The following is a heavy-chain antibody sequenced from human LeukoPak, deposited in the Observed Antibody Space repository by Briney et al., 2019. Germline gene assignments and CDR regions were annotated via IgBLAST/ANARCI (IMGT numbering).Heavy chain of an antibody. CDR2: LIPIYGSA. V-gene: IGHV1-69*01. Sequence: GASVKVSCKASGGSFTFTSHAISWVRQAPGQGLEWMGGLIPIYGSANYAQKFQGRVTITSDESTRTVYMELRSLRPEDSAVYYCAGFFYDSSGEAFDLWGQGTMVTVSS. J-gene: IGHJ3*01. CDR3: AGFFYDSSGEAFDL. CDR1: GGSFTFTSHA. D-gene: IGHD3-22*01.